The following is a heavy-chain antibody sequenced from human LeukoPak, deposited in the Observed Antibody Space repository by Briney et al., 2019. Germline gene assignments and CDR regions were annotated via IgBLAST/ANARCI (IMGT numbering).Heavy chain of an antibody. J-gene: IGHJ5*02. CDR1: GYSISSGYD. CDR2: IYHSGST. CDR3: ARDSPKLRYFDWSPDWFDP. V-gene: IGHV4-38-2*02. Sequence: PSETLSLTCTVSGYSISSGYDWGWIRQPPGKGLQWIGSIYHSGSTYYNPSLKSRVTISVDTSKNQFSLKLSSVTAADTAVYYCARDSPKLRYFDWSPDWFDPWGQGTLVTVSS. D-gene: IGHD3-9*01.